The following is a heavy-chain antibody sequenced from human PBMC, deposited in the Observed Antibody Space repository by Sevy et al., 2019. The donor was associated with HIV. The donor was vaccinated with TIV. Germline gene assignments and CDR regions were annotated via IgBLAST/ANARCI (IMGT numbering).Heavy chain of an antibody. J-gene: IGHJ6*02. CDR2: ISYDGSNK. CDR3: ARDDYCTSASCYTLRYNWNYDYYYYGMDV. V-gene: IGHV3-30*04. Sequence: GESLKISCAASGFTFSSCAMHWVRQAPCKGLEWVTVISYDGSNKYYADSVKGRFTISRDNSENTLYLQMNSLRAEDTAVYYCARDDYCTSASCYTLRYNWNYDYYYYGMDVWGQGTTVTVSS. CDR1: GFTFSSCA. D-gene: IGHD2-2*02.